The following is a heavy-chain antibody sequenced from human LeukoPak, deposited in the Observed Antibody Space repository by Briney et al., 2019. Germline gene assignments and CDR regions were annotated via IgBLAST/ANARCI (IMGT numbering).Heavy chain of an antibody. D-gene: IGHD7-27*01. V-gene: IGHV3-23*01. CDR3: ARTGGYRFDP. CDR2: ISATGGST. CDR1: GFTFSSSA. J-gene: IGHJ5*02. Sequence: PGGSLRLSCAASGFTFSSSAMTWVRQAPGKGLEWVSTISATGGSTYYADSVKGRFTISRDNSKNTLYLQMNSLRAEDTAVYYCARTGGYRFDPWGRGTLVTVSS.